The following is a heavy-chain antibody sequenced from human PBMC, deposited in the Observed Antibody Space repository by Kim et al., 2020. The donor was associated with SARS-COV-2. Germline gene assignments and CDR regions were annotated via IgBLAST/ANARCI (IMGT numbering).Heavy chain of an antibody. Sequence: SETLSLTCTVSGGSISSGGYYWSWIRQHPGKGLEWIGYIYYSGSTYYNPSLKSRVTISVDTSKNQFSLKLSSVTAADTAVYYCARGPTYYYDSSGYPLGWFDPWGQGTLVTVSS. CDR2: IYYSGST. CDR1: GGSISSGGYY. CDR3: ARGPTYYYDSSGYPLGWFDP. D-gene: IGHD3-22*01. V-gene: IGHV4-31*03. J-gene: IGHJ5*02.